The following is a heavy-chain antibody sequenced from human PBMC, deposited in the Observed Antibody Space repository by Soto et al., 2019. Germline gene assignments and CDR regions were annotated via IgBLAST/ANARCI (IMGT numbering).Heavy chain of an antibody. Sequence: SETLALACTVSEGSINTFYWNWVRQPAGRGLDFTGRIFSSGSTSFNPSLESRVAMSVDTSKNHFSLNLSSVTAADMAVYYCAREGSYSAYNFAHGIQLWSFDFWGQGAMVTVSS. J-gene: IGHJ4*02. V-gene: IGHV4-4*07. CDR2: IFSSGST. D-gene: IGHD5-12*01. CDR1: EGSINTFY. CDR3: AREGSYSAYNFAHGIQLWSFDF.